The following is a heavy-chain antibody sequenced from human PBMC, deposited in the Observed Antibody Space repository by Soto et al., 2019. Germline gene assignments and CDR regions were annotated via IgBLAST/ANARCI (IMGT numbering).Heavy chain of an antibody. Sequence: ASVKVSCKASGYTFTSYGISWVRQAPGQGLEWMGWISAYNGNTNYAQKLQGRVTMTTDTSTSTAYMELRGLRSDDTAVYYCARDIPITIFGVVIPRAFDIWGQGTMVTVSS. D-gene: IGHD3-3*01. CDR1: GYTFTSYG. J-gene: IGHJ3*02. CDR3: ARDIPITIFGVVIPRAFDI. CDR2: ISAYNGNT. V-gene: IGHV1-18*01.